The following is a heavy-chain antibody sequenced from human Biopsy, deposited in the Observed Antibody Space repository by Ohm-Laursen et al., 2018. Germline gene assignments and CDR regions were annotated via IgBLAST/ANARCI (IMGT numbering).Heavy chain of an antibody. D-gene: IGHD4-17*01. Sequence: VASVKVSCKASGYPFITYGISWVRQAPGHGLEWMGWISAYNGHTKFARKFQDRVTMTTDTSTTTAYMDLRSLRSDDTAVYYCARDPHGEGRDYGSYFDYWGQGTLVTVSS. CDR1: GYPFITYG. CDR3: ARDPHGEGRDYGSYFDY. J-gene: IGHJ4*02. CDR2: ISAYNGHT. V-gene: IGHV1-18*01.